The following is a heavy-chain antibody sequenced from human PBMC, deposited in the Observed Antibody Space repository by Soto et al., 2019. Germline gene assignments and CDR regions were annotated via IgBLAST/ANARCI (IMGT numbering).Heavy chain of an antibody. D-gene: IGHD3-10*01. V-gene: IGHV3-74*01. CDR1: GFTFSSYW. CDR3: PRDHFYGSGSSPGY. Sequence: PGGSLRLSCAASGFTFSSYWMHWVRQAPGKGLVWVSRISSDGSSTSYADSVKGRFTISRDNAKNTLYLQMNSLRVEDTAVYYCPRDHFYGSGSSPGYWGQGTLVTVSS. CDR2: ISSDGSST. J-gene: IGHJ4*02.